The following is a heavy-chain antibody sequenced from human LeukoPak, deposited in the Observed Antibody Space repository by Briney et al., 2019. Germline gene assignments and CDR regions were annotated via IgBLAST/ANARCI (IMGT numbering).Heavy chain of an antibody. CDR1: GFTFSSYA. CDR2: ISYDGSNK. V-gene: IGHV3-30-3*02. CDR3: AKRRYHSSAYPQDYFDY. D-gene: IGHD3-22*01. J-gene: IGHJ4*02. Sequence: PGRSLRLSCAASGFTFSSYAMHWVRQAPGKGLERVAVISYDGSNKYYADSVKGRFTISRDNSKNTLYLQMNSLRAEDTAVYYCAKRRYHSSAYPQDYFDYWGQGTLVTVSS.